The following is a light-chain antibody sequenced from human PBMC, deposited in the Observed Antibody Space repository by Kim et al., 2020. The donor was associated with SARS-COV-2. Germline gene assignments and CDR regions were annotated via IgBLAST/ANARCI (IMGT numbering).Light chain of an antibody. CDR2: AAS. J-gene: IGKJ4*01. Sequence: DIQMTQSPSSLSASVGDRVTITCRASQSISSYLNWYQQKPGKAPKLLIYAASSLQSGVPSMFSGSGSGTDFTLTISSLQPEDFATYYCQQSYSTPLTFGGETKVDIK. CDR3: QQSYSTPLT. V-gene: IGKV1-39*01. CDR1: QSISSY.